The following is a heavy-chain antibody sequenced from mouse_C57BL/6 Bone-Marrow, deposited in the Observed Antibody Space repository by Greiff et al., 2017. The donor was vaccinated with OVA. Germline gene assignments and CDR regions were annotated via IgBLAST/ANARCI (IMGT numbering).Heavy chain of an antibody. D-gene: IGHD2-3*01. Sequence: SGMHWVRQAPEKGLEWVAYISSGSSTIYYADTVKGRFTISRYNAKNTLFLQMTSLRSEDTAMYYCARGWLLPAWFAYWGQGTLVTVSA. CDR3: ARGWLLPAWFAY. V-gene: IGHV5-17*01. J-gene: IGHJ3*01. CDR2: ISSGSSTI. CDR1: SG.